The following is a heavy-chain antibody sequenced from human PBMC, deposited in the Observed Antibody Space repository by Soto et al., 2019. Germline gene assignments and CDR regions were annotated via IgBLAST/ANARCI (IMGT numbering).Heavy chain of an antibody. J-gene: IGHJ6*02. Sequence: QVQLVQSGAEVKKPGSSVKVSCKASGGTFSSYAISWVRQAPGQGLEWMGGISPISETTNYAQKLQGRVTIIADESTSTAYRELSSLRSEDTAVYYCARSQGSSTSLEIYYYYYYGMDVWGQGTTVTVSS. CDR1: GGTFSSYA. V-gene: IGHV1-69*01. CDR3: ARSQGSSTSLEIYYYYYYGMDV. D-gene: IGHD2-2*01. CDR2: ISPISETT.